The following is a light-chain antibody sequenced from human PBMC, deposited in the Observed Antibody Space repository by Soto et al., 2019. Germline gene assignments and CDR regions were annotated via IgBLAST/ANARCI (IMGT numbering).Light chain of an antibody. CDR2: DAS. CDR1: QDIGNY. J-gene: IGKJ5*01. Sequence: DIQMTQSTSSLSASVGDRVTITCQASQDIGNYLNWYQQKPGKAPNLLIYDASTLETGVPSRFSGSGSGTDFTLTISRLEPEDFAVYYCQQYGNSPITFGQGTRLEIK. V-gene: IGKV1-33*01. CDR3: QQYGNSPIT.